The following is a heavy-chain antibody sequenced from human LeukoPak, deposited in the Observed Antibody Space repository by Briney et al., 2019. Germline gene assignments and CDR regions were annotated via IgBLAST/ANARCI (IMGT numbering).Heavy chain of an antibody. CDR3: ARDRIGDGYSFFDY. CDR1: GGTFSSYA. CDR2: IIPILGIA. V-gene: IGHV1-69*04. D-gene: IGHD5-24*01. Sequence: SVKVSCKASGGTFSSYAISWVRQAPGQGLEWMGRIIPILGIANYAQKFQGRVTITADKSTSTAYMELSSLRPEDTAVYYCARDRIGDGYSFFDYWGQGTLVTVSS. J-gene: IGHJ4*02.